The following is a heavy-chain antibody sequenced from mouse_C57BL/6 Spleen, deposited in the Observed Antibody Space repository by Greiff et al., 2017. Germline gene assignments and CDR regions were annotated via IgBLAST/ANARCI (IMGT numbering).Heavy chain of an antibody. J-gene: IGHJ3*01. Sequence: VQLQQSGAELVKPGASVKLSCKASGYPFTEYTIHWVKQRSGQGLEWIGGFYPGSGSIKYNEKFKDKATLTADKSSSTVYMELSRLTSEDSAVYFCARHDLFYDYDEGWFAYWGQGTLVTVSA. CDR1: GYPFTEYT. D-gene: IGHD2-4*01. CDR2: FYPGSGSI. V-gene: IGHV1-62-2*01. CDR3: ARHDLFYDYDEGWFAY.